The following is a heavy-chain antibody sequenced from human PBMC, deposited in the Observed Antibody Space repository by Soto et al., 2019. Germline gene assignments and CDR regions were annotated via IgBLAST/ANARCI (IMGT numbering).Heavy chain of an antibody. CDR3: AREASAVFSLDY. J-gene: IGHJ4*02. CDR2: FNPNSGDT. CDR1: GYIFTAYS. D-gene: IGHD6-19*01. V-gene: IGHV1-2*02. Sequence: ASVKVSCKASGYIFTAYSMHWVRQAPGQGLEWVGWFNPNSGDTIYAQKFQGRVTLTGDTSISTAYMELYSLTSDDTAVYYCAREASAVFSLDYWGQGTLVTGLL.